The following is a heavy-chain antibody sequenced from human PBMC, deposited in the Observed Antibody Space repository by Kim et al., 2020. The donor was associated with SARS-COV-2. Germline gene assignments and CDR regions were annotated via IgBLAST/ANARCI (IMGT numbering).Heavy chain of an antibody. Sequence: GGSLRLSCAASGFTFSSYGMHWVRQAPGKGLEWVAVISYDGSNKYYADSVKGRFTISRDNSKNTLYLQMNSLRAEDTAVYYCAIFGFGESHYGMDVWGQG. CDR1: GFTFSSYG. CDR2: ISYDGSNK. V-gene: IGHV3-30*03. D-gene: IGHD3-10*01. CDR3: AIFGFGESHYGMDV. J-gene: IGHJ6*02.